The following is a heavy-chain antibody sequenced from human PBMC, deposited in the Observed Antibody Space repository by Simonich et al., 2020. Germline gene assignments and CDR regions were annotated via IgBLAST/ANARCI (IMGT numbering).Heavy chain of an antibody. Sequence: QLQLQESGPGLVKPSETLSLTCTVSGGSISSSSYYWGWIRPPPGKGLGWIGSIYYSGSTYYNPSLKSRVTISVDTSKNQFSLKLSSVTAADTAVYYCARRGYCSSTSCYDAFDIWGQGTMVTVSS. D-gene: IGHD2-2*01. J-gene: IGHJ3*02. CDR1: GGSISSSSYY. CDR3: ARRGYCSSTSCYDAFDI. CDR2: IYYSGST. V-gene: IGHV4-39*01.